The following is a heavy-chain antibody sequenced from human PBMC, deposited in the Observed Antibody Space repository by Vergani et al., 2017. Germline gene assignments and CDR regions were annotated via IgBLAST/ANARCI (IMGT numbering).Heavy chain of an antibody. Sequence: QVQLQESGPGLVKPSQTLSLTCTVSGGSISSGGYYWSWIRQHPGKGLEWIGYIYYSGSTYYNPSLKSRVTISVDTSKNQFSLKLSSVTAADTAVYYCATTYYDILTGYSAHNWFDPWGQGTLVTVSS. CDR3: ATTYYDILTGYSAHNWFDP. J-gene: IGHJ5*02. D-gene: IGHD3-9*01. CDR1: GGSISSGGYY. CDR2: IYYSGST. V-gene: IGHV4-31*03.